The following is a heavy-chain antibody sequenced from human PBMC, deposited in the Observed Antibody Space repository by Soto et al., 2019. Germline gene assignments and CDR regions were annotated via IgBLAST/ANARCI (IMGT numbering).Heavy chain of an antibody. CDR1: GFTFSNYA. CDR3: AKQQMGVIRALDY. V-gene: IGHV3-23*01. CDR2: IRETGNT. J-gene: IGHJ4*02. D-gene: IGHD1-26*01. Sequence: GGSLRHSCAASGFTFSNYAMIWIRQAPGKGLEWVSTIRETGNTYYADSVRGRFATSRDNSENTLYLQMSSLRAEDTAVYYCAKQQMGVIRALDYWGQGTLVTVSS.